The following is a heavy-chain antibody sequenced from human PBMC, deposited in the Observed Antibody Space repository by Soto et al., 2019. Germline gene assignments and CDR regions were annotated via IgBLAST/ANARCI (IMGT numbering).Heavy chain of an antibody. CDR3: AKEYYYDSSGYYPFVD. CDR1: GFTFSSYA. D-gene: IGHD3-22*01. J-gene: IGHJ4*02. V-gene: IGHV3-23*01. CDR2: ISGSGGST. Sequence: PGGSLRLSCAASGFTFSSYAMSWVRQAPGKGLEWVSAISGSGGSTYYADSVKGRFTISRDNSKNTLYLQMNSLRAEDTAVYYCAKEYYYDSSGYYPFVDWGQGTLVTVSS.